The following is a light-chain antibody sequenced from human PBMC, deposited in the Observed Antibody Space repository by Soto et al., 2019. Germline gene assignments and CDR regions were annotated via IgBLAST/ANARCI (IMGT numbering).Light chain of an antibody. V-gene: IGKV1-39*01. J-gene: IGKJ3*01. CDR1: QRISSY. Sequence: DIQMTQSPSSLSASVGDRVTITCRASQRISSYLNWYQQKPGKAPKLLMYAASSLQSGVPSRFSGSGSGTDFTLTINSLQPEDFATYYCQQSYRTLFTFGPGTKVDIK. CDR2: AAS. CDR3: QQSYRTLFT.